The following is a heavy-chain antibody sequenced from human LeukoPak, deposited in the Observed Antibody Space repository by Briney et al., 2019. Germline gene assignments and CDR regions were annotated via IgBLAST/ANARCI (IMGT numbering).Heavy chain of an antibody. CDR2: ISGSGGST. CDR1: GFTFSNYA. Sequence: GGSLRRSCAASGFTFSNYAMSWVRQAPGKGLEWVSAISGSGGSTYSADSVKGRFTISRDNSKNTVHLQMNSLRAEDTAVYYCAKAVMETHHAVDYWSQGTLVTVSS. V-gene: IGHV3-23*01. J-gene: IGHJ4*02. CDR3: AKAVMETHHAVDY. D-gene: IGHD1-14*01.